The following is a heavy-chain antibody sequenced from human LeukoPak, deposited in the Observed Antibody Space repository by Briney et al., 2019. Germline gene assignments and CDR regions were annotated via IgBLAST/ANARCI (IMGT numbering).Heavy chain of an antibody. Sequence: GRSLRLSCAASGFTFDDYAMHWVRQAPGKGLEWVSCISWNSGSIGYAYSVKGRFTISRDNAKNSLYLQMNSLRAEDTALYYCAKDVQMATISAFDIWGQGTMVTVSS. V-gene: IGHV3-9*01. CDR2: ISWNSGSI. CDR3: AKDVQMATISAFDI. CDR1: GFTFDDYA. D-gene: IGHD5-24*01. J-gene: IGHJ3*02.